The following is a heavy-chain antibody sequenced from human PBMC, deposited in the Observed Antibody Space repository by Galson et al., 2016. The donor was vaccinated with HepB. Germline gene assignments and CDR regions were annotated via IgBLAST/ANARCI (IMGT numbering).Heavy chain of an antibody. CDR2: IWYDGSDK. Sequence: SLRLSCAASGFTFSSFGMHWVRQAPGKGLEWVAVIWYDGSDKYYVDSVKGRFTISRDSSNDTLYLQMNSLRAEDTAVYYCARCSIAAVGHDWYFDLWGRGTLVTVSS. CDR1: GFTFSSFG. J-gene: IGHJ2*01. CDR3: ARCSIAAVGHDWYFDL. D-gene: IGHD6-13*01. V-gene: IGHV3-33*01.